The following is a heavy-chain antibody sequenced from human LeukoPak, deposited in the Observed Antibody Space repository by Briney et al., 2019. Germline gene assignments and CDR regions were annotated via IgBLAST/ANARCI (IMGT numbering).Heavy chain of an antibody. Sequence: ASVKVSCKASGYTFTGYYMHWVRQAPGQGLEWMGWINPNSGGTNYAQKFQGRVTMTRDTSISTAYMELSRLRSDDTAVCYCARVPYSSGWYPFDGWGQGTLVTVSS. CDR2: INPNSGGT. V-gene: IGHV1-2*02. CDR3: ARVPYSSGWYPFDG. D-gene: IGHD6-19*01. CDR1: GYTFTGYY. J-gene: IGHJ4*02.